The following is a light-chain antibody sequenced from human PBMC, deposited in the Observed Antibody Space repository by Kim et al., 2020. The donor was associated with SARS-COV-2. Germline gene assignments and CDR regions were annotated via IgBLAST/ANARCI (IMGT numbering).Light chain of an antibody. V-gene: IGLV2-23*02. J-gene: IGLJ2*01. CDR1: RSDVGNYNL. Sequence: TIACPGTRSDVGNYNLVSWYQQRPGKAPKLIIFEVSKRPSGVSNRFSGSKSGDTASLTISGLQAEDESDYYCCSYAGSSTFVVFGGGTQLTVL. CDR2: EVS. CDR3: CSYAGSSTFVV.